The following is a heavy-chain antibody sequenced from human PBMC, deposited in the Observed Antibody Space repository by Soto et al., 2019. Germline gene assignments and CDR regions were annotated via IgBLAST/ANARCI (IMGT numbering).Heavy chain of an antibody. Sequence: GGSLRLSCAASGFTFSSYAMSWVRQAPGKGLEWVSAISGSGGSTYYADSVKGRFTISRDNSKNTLYLQMNSLRAEDTAVYYCARDFEPVCSIVLVPPCWPNGMDVWGQGTTVTVSS. CDR1: GFTFSSYA. V-gene: IGHV3-23*01. J-gene: IGHJ6*02. CDR2: ISGSGGST. CDR3: ARDFEPVCSIVLVPPCWPNGMDV. D-gene: IGHD2-2*01.